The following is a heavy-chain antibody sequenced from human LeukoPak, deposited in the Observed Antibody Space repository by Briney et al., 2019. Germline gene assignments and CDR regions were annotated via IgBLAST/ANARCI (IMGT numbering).Heavy chain of an antibody. CDR2: IYYSGST. D-gene: IGHD5-12*01. CDR3: ASLGGYIDP. Sequence: PSETLSLTCTVSGGSISSSSYYCGWIRQPPGKGLEWIGSIYYSGSTHYNPSLKSRVTISVDTSKNQFSLNLRSVAAADTAVYYCASLGGYIDPWGQGTLVTVSS. J-gene: IGHJ5*02. CDR1: GGSISSSSYY. V-gene: IGHV4-39*01.